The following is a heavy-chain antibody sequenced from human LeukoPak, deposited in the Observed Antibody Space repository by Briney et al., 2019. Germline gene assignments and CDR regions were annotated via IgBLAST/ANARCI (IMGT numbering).Heavy chain of an antibody. Sequence: SETLSLTCTVSGGSISSSSYYWGWIRQPPGKGLEWIGSIYYSGSTYYNPSLKSRVTISVDMSKNQFSLKLSSVTAADTAVYYCARGELELLPFDYWGQGTLVTVSS. J-gene: IGHJ4*02. CDR2: IYYSGST. V-gene: IGHV4-39*07. CDR3: ARGELELLPFDY. D-gene: IGHD1-7*01. CDR1: GGSISSSSYY.